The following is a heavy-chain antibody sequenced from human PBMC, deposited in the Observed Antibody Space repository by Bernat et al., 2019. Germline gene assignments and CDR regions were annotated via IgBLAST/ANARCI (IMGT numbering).Heavy chain of an antibody. CDR1: GFTFSNAW. CDR3: ATGGGQFGLDY. CDR2: LKSKAVGGTT. V-gene: IGHV3-15*07. D-gene: IGHD3-16*01. J-gene: IGHJ4*02. Sequence: EVQLVESGGGLIKPGGSLRLSCATSGFTFSNAWMNWVRQAPGKGLEWVCRLKSKAVGGTTDYATPVKGRFTISRDDSKKMVYREMDSLKAEDTAVYYCATGGGQFGLDYWGQGALATVSS.